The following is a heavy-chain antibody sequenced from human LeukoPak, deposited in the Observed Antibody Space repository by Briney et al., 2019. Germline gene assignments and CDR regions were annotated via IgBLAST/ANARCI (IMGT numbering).Heavy chain of an antibody. J-gene: IGHJ6*02. CDR2: ISAYNGNT. CDR3: ARSPPRWFGEDYYYYGMDV. V-gene: IGHV1-18*01. D-gene: IGHD3-10*01. Sequence: GASVKVSCKASGGTFSSYAISWVRQAPGQGLEWMGWISAYNGNTNYAQKLQGRVTMTTDTSTSTAYMELRSLRSDDTAVYYCARSPPRWFGEDYYYYGMDVWGQGTTVTVSS. CDR1: GGTFSSYA.